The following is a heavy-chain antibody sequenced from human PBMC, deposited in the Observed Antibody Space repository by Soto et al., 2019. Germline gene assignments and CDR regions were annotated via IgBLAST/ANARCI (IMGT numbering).Heavy chain of an antibody. J-gene: IGHJ6*02. CDR1: GDTFDTFA. D-gene: IGHD2-2*01. V-gene: IGHV1-69*12. Sequence: QVQLVQSGAEVVKPGSSVKVSCKASGDTFDTFAISWVRQAPGQGLEWMGGIIPIFRTPDYGQKFQGRITITADESTSTAYMELSSLRSEDTAVYYCARDKDREPVGGNYYYTLDVWGQGTTVTVSS. CDR2: IIPIFRTP. CDR3: ARDKDREPVGGNYYYTLDV.